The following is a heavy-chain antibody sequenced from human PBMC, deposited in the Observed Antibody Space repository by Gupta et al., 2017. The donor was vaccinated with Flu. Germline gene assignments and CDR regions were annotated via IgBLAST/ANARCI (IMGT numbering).Heavy chain of an antibody. D-gene: IGHD2-2*01. V-gene: IGHV1-24*01. CDR3: LARLPDIVVVPAANGVDY. J-gene: IGHJ4*02. CDR1: GYTLTEYS. Sequence: QVQLVPSGAEVKKPGASVKVPFKVSGYTLTEYSVHWVRRPPGKGIEWMGGLELEDGETLYAQKFKVRVTMTEDTSTDPAYMELSSLRSEETAGYYCLARLPDIVVVPAANGVDYWGQGTPVTVSS. CDR2: LELEDGET.